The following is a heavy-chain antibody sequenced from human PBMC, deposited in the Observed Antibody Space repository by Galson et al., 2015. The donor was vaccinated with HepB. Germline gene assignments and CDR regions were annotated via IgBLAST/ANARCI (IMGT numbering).Heavy chain of an antibody. CDR1: GFTFSDYY. V-gene: IGHV3-11*01. J-gene: IGHJ3*02. D-gene: IGHD1-20*01. CDR2: ISSNGSTI. Sequence: SLRLSCAASGFTFSDYYMSWIRQAPGKGLEWVSYISSNGSTIYHADSVKGRFTISRDNAKNSLYLQMNSLRAEDTAVYYCAREGITGVPLRFGKGNAFDIWGQGTMVTVSS. CDR3: AREGITGVPLRFGKGNAFDI.